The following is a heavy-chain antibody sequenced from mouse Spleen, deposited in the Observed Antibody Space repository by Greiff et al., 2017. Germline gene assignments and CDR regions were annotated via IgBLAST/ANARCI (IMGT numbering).Heavy chain of an antibody. J-gene: IGHJ2*01. CDR2: ISSGGSYT. CDR1: GFTFSSYA. CDR3: ARGDEEVYFDY. Sequence: EVHLVESGGGLVKPGGSLKLSCAASGFTFSSYAMSWVRQTPEKRLEWVATISSGGSYTYYPDSVKGRFTISRDNAKNTLYLQMSSLRSEDTAMYYCARGDEEVYFDYWGQGTTLTVSS. V-gene: IGHV5-9-3*01.